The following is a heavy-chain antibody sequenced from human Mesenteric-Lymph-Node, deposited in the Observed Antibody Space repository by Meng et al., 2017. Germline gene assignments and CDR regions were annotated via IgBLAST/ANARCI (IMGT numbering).Heavy chain of an antibody. D-gene: IGHD6-6*01. CDR3: ARAAARPSDWFDP. J-gene: IGHJ5*02. CDR2: IYGDDEK. V-gene: IGHV2-5*02. Sequence: QIPLKESGPTQVQPTETHTLTCTFSGFSLSTSGVGVGWIRQPPGKALECLAIIYGDDEKRYSPSLESRLTVTKDTSKNQVVLTMTNMVPVDTATYYCARAAARPSDWFDPWGQGTLVTVSS. CDR1: GFSLSTSGVG.